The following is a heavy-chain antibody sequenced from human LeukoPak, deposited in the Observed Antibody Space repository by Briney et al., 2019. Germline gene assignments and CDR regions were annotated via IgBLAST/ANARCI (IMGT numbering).Heavy chain of an antibody. J-gene: IGHJ3*02. Sequence: SETLSLTCTVSGGSISSYYWSWIRQPPGKGLEWIGYIYYSGSTNYNPSLKSRVTISVDTSKNQFSLKLSSVTAADTAVYYCATTQGSWYGDAFDIWGQGTMVTVSS. V-gene: IGHV4-59*12. D-gene: IGHD6-13*01. CDR1: GGSISSYY. CDR2: IYYSGST. CDR3: ATTQGSWYGDAFDI.